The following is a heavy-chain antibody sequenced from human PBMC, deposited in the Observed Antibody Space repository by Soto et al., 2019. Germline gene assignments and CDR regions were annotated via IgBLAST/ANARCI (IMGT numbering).Heavy chain of an antibody. CDR3: ASFYGSGWYNWFDP. Sequence: SVKVSCKASGGTFSSYAISWGRQAPGQGLEWMGGIIPIFGTANYAQKFQGRVTMTRNTSISTAYMELSSLRSDDTAVYYCASFYGSGWYNWFDPWGQGTLVTVSS. CDR1: GGTFSSYA. J-gene: IGHJ5*02. D-gene: IGHD6-19*01. CDR2: IIPIFGTA. V-gene: IGHV1-69*05.